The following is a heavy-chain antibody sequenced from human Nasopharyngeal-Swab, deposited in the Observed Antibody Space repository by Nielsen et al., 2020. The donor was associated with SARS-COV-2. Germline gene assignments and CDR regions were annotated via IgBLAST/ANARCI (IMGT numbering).Heavy chain of an antibody. CDR1: GFTFSSYW. V-gene: IGHV3-7*01. CDR2: IKQDGSEK. Sequence: GGSLRLSYAASGFTFSSYWMSWVRQAPGKGLEWVANIKQDGSEKYYVDSVKGRFTISRDNAKNSLYLQMNSLRAEDTAVYYCARDRAGSYYDFWSGYGLDYWGQGTLVTVSS. CDR3: ARDRAGSYYDFWSGYGLDY. J-gene: IGHJ4*02. D-gene: IGHD3-3*01.